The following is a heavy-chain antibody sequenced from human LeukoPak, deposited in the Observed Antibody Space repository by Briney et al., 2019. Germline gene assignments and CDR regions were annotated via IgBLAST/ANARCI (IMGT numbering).Heavy chain of an antibody. D-gene: IGHD2-2*01. CDR1: GGSISSYY. J-gene: IGHJ5*02. CDR3: ASFGSTSPSGRFDP. V-gene: IGHV4-4*09. Sequence: SETLSLTCTVSGGSISSYYWSWIRQPPGKGLEWIGYIYTSGSTNYNPSLKSRVTISVDTSKNQFSLKLSSVTAADTAVYYCASFGSTSPSGRFDPWGQGTLVTVSS. CDR2: IYTSGST.